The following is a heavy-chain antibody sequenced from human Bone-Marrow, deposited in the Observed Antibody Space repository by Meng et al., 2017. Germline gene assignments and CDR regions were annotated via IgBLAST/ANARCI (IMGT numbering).Heavy chain of an antibody. Sequence: ASVKVSCKASGYTFTGYYMHWVRQAPGQGLEWMGRINPNSGGTNYAQKFQGRVTMTRDTSISTVYMELSSLRSEDTAVYYCARDIMDCSGGSCYSGLGGYWGQGTLVTVSS. CDR3: ARDIMDCSGGSCYSGLGGY. D-gene: IGHD2-15*01. CDR2: INPNSGGT. CDR1: GYTFTGYY. J-gene: IGHJ4*02. V-gene: IGHV1-2*06.